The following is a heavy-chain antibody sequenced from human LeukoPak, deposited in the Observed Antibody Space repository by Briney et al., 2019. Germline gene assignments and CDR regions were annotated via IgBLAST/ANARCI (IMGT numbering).Heavy chain of an antibody. CDR3: AKAARGSYLNYFDY. CDR2: IRYDGSNK. Sequence: PGVSLRLSCAASGFTFSSYGMHWVRQAPGKGLEWVAFIRYDGSNKYYADSVKGRFTISRDNSKNTLYLQMNSLRAEDTAVYYCAKAARGSYLNYFDYWGQGTLVTVSS. CDR1: GFTFSSYG. J-gene: IGHJ4*02. D-gene: IGHD1-26*01. V-gene: IGHV3-30*02.